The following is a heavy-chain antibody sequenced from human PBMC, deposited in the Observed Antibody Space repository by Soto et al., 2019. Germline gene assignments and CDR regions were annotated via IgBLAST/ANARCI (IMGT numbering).Heavy chain of an antibody. J-gene: IGHJ5*02. D-gene: IGHD3-16*01. CDR3: GRGGRGDNWFDP. CDR2: MNPNSGNT. Sequence: ASVKVSCKASGYTFTSYDINWVRQATGQGLEWMGWMNPNSGNTGYAQKFQGRVTMTRNTSISTAYMELSSLRSEDTAGYYCGRGGRGDNWFDPWGQGTLVTVSS. V-gene: IGHV1-8*01. CDR1: GYTFTSYD.